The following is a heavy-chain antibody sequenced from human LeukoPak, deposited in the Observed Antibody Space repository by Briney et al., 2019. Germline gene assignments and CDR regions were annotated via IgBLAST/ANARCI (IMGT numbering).Heavy chain of an antibody. CDR2: ISAYNGNA. D-gene: IGHD3-9*01. CDR3: AREVRPLEAHYDILTGYLNWFDP. V-gene: IGHV1-18*04. CDR1: GYTFTGYY. J-gene: IGHJ5*02. Sequence: GASVKVSCKASGYTFTGYYMHWVRQAPGQGLEWMGWISAYNGNANYAQKLQGRVTMTTDTSTSTAYMELRSLRSDDTAVYYCAREVRPLEAHYDILTGYLNWFDPWGQGTLVTVSS.